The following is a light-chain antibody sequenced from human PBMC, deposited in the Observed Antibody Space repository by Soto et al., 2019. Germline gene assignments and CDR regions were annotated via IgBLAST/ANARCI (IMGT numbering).Light chain of an antibody. CDR1: NNDIGDYKY. Sequence: QSALTQPASVSGSPGQSIIISCTRTNNDIGDYKYVSWFQQHPGKAPKLLIYEVTNRPSGVSNRFSGSKSGNTAYLTISGLQAEDEADFYCSSYTSTSGGVFGGGTQLTVL. CDR2: EVT. CDR3: SSYTSTSGGV. J-gene: IGLJ3*02. V-gene: IGLV2-14*01.